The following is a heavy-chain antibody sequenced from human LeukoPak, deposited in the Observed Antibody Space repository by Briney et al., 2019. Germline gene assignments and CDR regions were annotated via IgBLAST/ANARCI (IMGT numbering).Heavy chain of an antibody. Sequence: GGSLRLSCAASGFTFSSSAMSWVRQVPGKGLEWVSGISASGGSTSYADSVRGRFTISRDNSKNTLYLQMSSLRAEDTAVYYCVKDLDNHYYQTLFDYWGQGTLVTVSS. D-gene: IGHD1-14*01. V-gene: IGHV3-23*01. CDR3: VKDLDNHYYQTLFDY. J-gene: IGHJ4*02. CDR1: GFTFSSSA. CDR2: ISASGGST.